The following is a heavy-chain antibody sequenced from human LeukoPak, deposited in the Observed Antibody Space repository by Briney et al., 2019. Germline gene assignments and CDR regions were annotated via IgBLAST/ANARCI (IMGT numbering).Heavy chain of an antibody. Sequence: SVKVSCKASGGTFSSYAISWVRQAPGQGLEWMGGIIPIFGTANYAQKFQGRVTITADESASTAYMELSSLRSEDTAVYYCARGDRIVGATTPIKFDYWGQGTLVTVSS. V-gene: IGHV1-69*13. CDR3: ARGDRIVGATTPIKFDY. D-gene: IGHD1-26*01. J-gene: IGHJ4*02. CDR1: GGTFSSYA. CDR2: IIPIFGTA.